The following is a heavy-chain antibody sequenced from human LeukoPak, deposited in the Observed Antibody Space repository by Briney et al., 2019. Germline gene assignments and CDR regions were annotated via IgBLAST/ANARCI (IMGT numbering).Heavy chain of an antibody. V-gene: IGHV1-2*02. Sequence: ASVKVSCKASGYTFTGYDMHWVRQAPGQGLECMGWINPDSGGTKYAQKFQGRVTMTRDTSIRTAYMQLSRLSSDDTAVYYCARDLISGWTTDNWFDPWGQGTLVTVSS. J-gene: IGHJ5*02. CDR2: INPDSGGT. D-gene: IGHD6-19*01. CDR3: ARDLISGWTTDNWFDP. CDR1: GYTFTGYD.